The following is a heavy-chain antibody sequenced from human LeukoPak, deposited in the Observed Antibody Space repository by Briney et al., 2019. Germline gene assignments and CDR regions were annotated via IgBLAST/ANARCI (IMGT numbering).Heavy chain of an antibody. CDR3: TTDSDYSGSSAY. D-gene: IGHD1-26*01. CDR1: GFTFSNAW. CDR2: IKSKTDGGTT. Sequence: GESLRLSCAAAGFTFSNAWMSWVRQAPGKGLEWVGRIKSKTDGGTTDYAAPVKGRFTISRDDSKNTLYLQMNSLKTEDTAVYYCTTDSDYSGSSAYCGQGTLVTVSS. J-gene: IGHJ4*02. V-gene: IGHV3-15*01.